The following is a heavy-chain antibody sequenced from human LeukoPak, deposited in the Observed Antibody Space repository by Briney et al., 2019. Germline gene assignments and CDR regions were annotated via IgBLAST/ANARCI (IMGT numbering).Heavy chain of an antibody. CDR2: VNHSRGT. CDR1: GGSFSGFY. J-gene: IGHJ4*02. CDR3: ARGLGEAYPDS. Sequence: PAEALSLSCAVRGGSFSGFYWTWMRQPPGKGPEWIGEVNHSRGTNYNPSLKSRVTISEDTSKNPVSLNLTSLTAADTAVYYRARGLGEAYPDSWGQGTLVTVSS. V-gene: IGHV4-34*01.